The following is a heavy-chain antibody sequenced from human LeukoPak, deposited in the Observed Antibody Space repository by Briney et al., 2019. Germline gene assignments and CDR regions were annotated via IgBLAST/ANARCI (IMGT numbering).Heavy chain of an antibody. CDR3: ARAPTSVSDPYYCDY. V-gene: IGHV5-51*01. CDR2: IYPGNSDT. D-gene: IGHD2-21*02. Sequence: GESLKISCKGSGYSFTTYWIGWVRQMPGKGLEGMGIIYPGNSDTRYSPSFRGQVTISADKSISTAFLQWSSLKASDSAKYYCARAPTSVSDPYYCDYWGQGTLVTVSS. J-gene: IGHJ4*02. CDR1: GYSFTTYW.